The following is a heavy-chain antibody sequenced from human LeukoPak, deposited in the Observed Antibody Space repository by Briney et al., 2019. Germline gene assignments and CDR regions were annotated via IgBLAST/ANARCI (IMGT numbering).Heavy chain of an antibody. Sequence: GGALRLSCAASGFTFSSYGMSWVRQAPGKGLEGVSTISGSGGSTYYADSVKGRFTISRDNSKNTLYLQMNSLRAEDTAVYYCAKLGTRGFYFDYWGQGTLVTVSS. CDR3: AKLGTRGFYFDY. D-gene: IGHD3-16*01. CDR1: GFTFSSYG. V-gene: IGHV3-23*01. CDR2: ISGSGGST. J-gene: IGHJ4*02.